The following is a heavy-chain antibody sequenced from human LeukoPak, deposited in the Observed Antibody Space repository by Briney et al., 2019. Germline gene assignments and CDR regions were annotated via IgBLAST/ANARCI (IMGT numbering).Heavy chain of an antibody. CDR3: ARGPIGDSSGYYYPNWFDP. J-gene: IGHJ5*02. V-gene: IGHV4-34*01. CDR1: GGSFSGYY. Sequence: SETLSLTCAVYGGSFSGYYWSWIRQPPGKGLEWIGEINHSGSTNYNPSLKSRVTISVDTSKNQFSLKLSSVTAADTAVYYCARGPIGDSSGYYYPNWFDPWGQGTLVTVSS. CDR2: INHSGST. D-gene: IGHD3-22*01.